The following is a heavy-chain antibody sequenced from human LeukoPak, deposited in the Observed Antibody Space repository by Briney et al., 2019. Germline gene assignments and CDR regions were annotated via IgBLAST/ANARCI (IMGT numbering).Heavy chain of an antibody. V-gene: IGHV1-46*01. Sequence: ASVKVSCKASGYTFTSYYMHWVRQAPEQGGEWMGLINPSGGSTSYAQKFQGRVTMTRDTSSSTDYMELSSLRSEDMAVYYCASDTSSSTFYYFDYWGQGTLVTVSS. D-gene: IGHD6-6*01. CDR2: INPSGGST. CDR1: GYTFTSYY. J-gene: IGHJ4*02. CDR3: ASDTSSSTFYYFDY.